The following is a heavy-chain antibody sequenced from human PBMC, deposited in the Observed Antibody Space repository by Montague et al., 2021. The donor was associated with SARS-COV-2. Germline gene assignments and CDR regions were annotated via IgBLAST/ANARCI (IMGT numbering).Heavy chain of an antibody. D-gene: IGHD3-10*01. V-gene: IGHV4-61*02. Sequence: TLSLTCTVSGGSISSGSYYWSWIRQPAGKGLECIGSISNSGSTNYNPSLKSRVTISVDTSKNQFSLNLSSVTAADTAVYYCARDVLLWFGELSFLGVWGQGTTVTVSS. CDR2: ISNSGST. CDR1: GGSISSGSYY. J-gene: IGHJ6*02. CDR3: ARDVLLWFGELSFLGV.